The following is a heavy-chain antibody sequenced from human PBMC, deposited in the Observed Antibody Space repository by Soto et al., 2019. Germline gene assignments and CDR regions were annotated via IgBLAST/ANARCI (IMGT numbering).Heavy chain of an antibody. Sequence: QLQLVQSGAEVKKPGSSVSVSCKSSRGTFTTDAISWVRQAPGQGLEWMGVIIPVFGPPTYAQRFRGRVTISADESTSTAHLELSNLRSEDTAIYYCVRGGHNSGWYRTFDFWGQGTLVTVSS. CDR1: RGTFTTDA. CDR2: IIPVFGPP. CDR3: VRGGHNSGWYRTFDF. V-gene: IGHV1-69*01. J-gene: IGHJ4*02. D-gene: IGHD6-13*01.